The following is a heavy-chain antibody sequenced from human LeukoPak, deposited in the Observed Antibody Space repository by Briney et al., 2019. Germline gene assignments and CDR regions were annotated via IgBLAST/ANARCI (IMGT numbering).Heavy chain of an antibody. CDR1: GDSISHESFF. Sequence: PSETLSLTCTVSGDSISHESFFWAWIRQPPGKGLEWIASISYSVTTYYNSSLKSRVTISVDTSKSLFSLKLTSVTAADTAVYYCARHLRGASIFYDYWGQGTLVTVSS. V-gene: IGHV4-39*01. J-gene: IGHJ4*02. D-gene: IGHD1-26*01. CDR3: ARHLRGASIFYDY. CDR2: ISYSVTT.